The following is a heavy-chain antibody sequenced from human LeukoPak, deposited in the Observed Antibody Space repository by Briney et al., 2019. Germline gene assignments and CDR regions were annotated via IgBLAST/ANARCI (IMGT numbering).Heavy chain of an antibody. D-gene: IGHD1-20*01. J-gene: IGHJ4*02. V-gene: IGHV1-18*01. Sequence: ASVKVSCKASGYTFTSYGISWVRQAPGQGLEWMGWISAYNGNTNYAQKFQGRINMTTDTSTNTAYMDLRSLRPDDTAMYYCTRVSLSGTSTRDYWGQGALVTVSS. CDR2: ISAYNGNT. CDR3: TRVSLSGTSTRDY. CDR1: GYTFTSYG.